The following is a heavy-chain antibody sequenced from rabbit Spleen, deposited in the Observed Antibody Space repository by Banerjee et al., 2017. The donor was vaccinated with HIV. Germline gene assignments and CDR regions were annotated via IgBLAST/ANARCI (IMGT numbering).Heavy chain of an antibody. CDR3: ARDTSSSFSSYGMDL. Sequence: QSLEESGGDLVKPGASLTLTCTASGVSFSSNHYMCWVRQAPGKGLEWIACIEGGSSAFSYFASWAKGRFTCSKTSSTTVTLQMTSLTAADTATYFCARDTSSSFSSYGMDLWGPGTLVTVS. CDR2: IEGGSSAFS. J-gene: IGHJ6*01. D-gene: IGHD1-1*01. V-gene: IGHV1S40*01. CDR1: GVSFSSNHY.